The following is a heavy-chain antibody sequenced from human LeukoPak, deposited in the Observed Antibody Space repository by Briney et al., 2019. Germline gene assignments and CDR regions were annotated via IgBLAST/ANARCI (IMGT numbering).Heavy chain of an antibody. CDR3: AKDYYYGSGSYYGLLFDY. Sequence: GGSLRLSCAASGFTFSSYAMSWVRQAPGKGLEWVSAISGSGGSTYYADSVKGRFTISRDNSKNTLYLQMNSPRAEDTAVYYCAKDYYYGSGSYYGLLFDYWGQGTLVTVSS. D-gene: IGHD3-10*01. J-gene: IGHJ4*02. CDR1: GFTFSSYA. CDR2: ISGSGGST. V-gene: IGHV3-23*01.